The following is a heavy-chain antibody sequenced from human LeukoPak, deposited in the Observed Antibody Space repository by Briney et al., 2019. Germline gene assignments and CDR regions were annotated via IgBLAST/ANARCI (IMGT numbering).Heavy chain of an antibody. CDR2: INPNSGGT. CDR3: ARDAALIVGATTLNWFDP. CDR1: GDTFTGYY. D-gene: IGHD1-26*01. V-gene: IGHV1-2*02. J-gene: IGHJ5*02. Sequence: GASVKVSCKGSGDTFTGYYMHWVRQAPGQGLEWMGWINPNSGGTNYAQKFQGRVTMTRDTSISTAYMELSRLRSDDTAVYYCARDAALIVGATTLNWFDPWGQGTLVTVSS.